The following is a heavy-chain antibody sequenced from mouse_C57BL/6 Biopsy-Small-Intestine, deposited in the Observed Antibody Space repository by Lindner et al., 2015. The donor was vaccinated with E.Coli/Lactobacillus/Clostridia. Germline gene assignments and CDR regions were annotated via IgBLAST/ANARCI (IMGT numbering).Heavy chain of an antibody. CDR2: INPSSGYT. V-gene: IGHV1-7*01. CDR1: GYTFTSYW. CDR3: ARSIYYSNYEDAMDY. J-gene: IGHJ4*01. Sequence: VQLQESGAELAKPGASVKLSCKASGYTFTSYWMHWVKQRPGQGLEWIGYINPSSGYTKYNQKFKDKPTLTADKSSSTAYMQLSSLTYEDSAVYYCARSIYYSNYEDAMDYWGQGTSVTVSS. D-gene: IGHD2-5*01.